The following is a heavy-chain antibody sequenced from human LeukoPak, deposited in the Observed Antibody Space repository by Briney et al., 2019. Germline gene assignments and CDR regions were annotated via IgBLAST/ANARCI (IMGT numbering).Heavy chain of an antibody. CDR3: ARGGIQVSGIDEFDY. CDR2: ISIRGDT. Sequence: PGGSLRLSCAASGFTFIDYDMHWVRQALGKGLEWVSAISIRGDTHYSGSVKGRFTISRENAESSLYLQMNSLRAEDTAVYYCARGGIQVSGIDEFDYWGQGTLVTVSS. V-gene: IGHV3-13*01. D-gene: IGHD6-19*01. CDR1: GFTFIDYD. J-gene: IGHJ4*02.